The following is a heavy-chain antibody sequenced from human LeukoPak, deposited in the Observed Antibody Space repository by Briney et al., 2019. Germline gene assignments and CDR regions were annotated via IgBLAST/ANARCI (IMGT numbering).Heavy chain of an antibody. CDR2: IIPILGIA. Sequence: TSVKVSCKASGGTFSSYAISWVRQAPGQGLEWMGRIIPILGIANYAQKFQGRVTITADKSTSTAYMELSSLRSEDTAVYYCARQQVVAGFDYWGQGTLVTVSS. D-gene: IGHD6-19*01. CDR3: ARQQVVAGFDY. J-gene: IGHJ4*02. CDR1: GGTFSSYA. V-gene: IGHV1-69*04.